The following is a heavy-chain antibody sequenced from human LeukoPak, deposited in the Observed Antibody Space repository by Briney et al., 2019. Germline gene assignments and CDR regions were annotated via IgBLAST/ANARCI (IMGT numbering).Heavy chain of an antibody. Sequence: SETLSLTCTVSGESISGFYWNWIRQPPGKGLEWLGYIYYSGSTNYNPSLKSRVTISIDTSKNQFSLKLSSVTAADTAVYYCARVDTAMVFSGGIDYWGQGTLVTVSS. CDR2: IYYSGST. V-gene: IGHV4-59*08. D-gene: IGHD5-18*01. CDR3: ARVDTAMVFSGGIDY. CDR1: GESISGFY. J-gene: IGHJ4*02.